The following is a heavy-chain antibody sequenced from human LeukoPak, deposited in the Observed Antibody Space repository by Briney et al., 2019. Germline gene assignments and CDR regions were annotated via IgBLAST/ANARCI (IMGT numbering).Heavy chain of an antibody. Sequence: PGGSLRLSCAASGFTFNCYAMTWVRPAPGKGLEWVIGISDGGGRTYYADSVKGRFTISRYDSKNSLYLQMKSLRAEDTDQYDGAKVQLGIGVDYWGQGTLVIVSS. V-gene: IGHV3-23*01. CDR1: GFTFNCYA. J-gene: IGHJ4*02. D-gene: IGHD7-27*01. CDR2: ISDGGGRT. CDR3: AKVQLGIGVDY.